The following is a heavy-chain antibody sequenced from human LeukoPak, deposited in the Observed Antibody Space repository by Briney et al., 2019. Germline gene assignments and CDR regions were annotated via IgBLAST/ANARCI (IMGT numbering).Heavy chain of an antibody. Sequence: GESLKISCKGSGYTFTYYWIGWVRQTPGKGLECMGIIYPRDSDTRYSPSFQGQVTILVDMSISAAYLQWSSLKASDTAMYYCARSTGLRDAFDIWGQGTMVTVSS. CDR2: IYPRDSDT. CDR3: ARSTGLRDAFDI. D-gene: IGHD2-15*01. J-gene: IGHJ3*02. V-gene: IGHV5-51*01. CDR1: GYTFTYYW.